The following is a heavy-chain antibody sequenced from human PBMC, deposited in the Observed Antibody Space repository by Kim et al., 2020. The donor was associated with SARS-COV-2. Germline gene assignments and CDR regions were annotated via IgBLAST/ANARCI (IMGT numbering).Heavy chain of an antibody. V-gene: IGHV6-1*01. J-gene: IGHJ4*02. CDR2: TYYRSKWYN. CDR1: GDSVSTNSAA. CDR3: AREIWQWLDKRRGPVDY. Sequence: SQTLSLTCAISGDSVSTNSAAWNWIRQSPSRGLEWLGRTYYRSKWYNDYAVSVKSRITINPDTSKNQFSLQLNSVTPEDTAVYYCAREIWQWLDKRRGPVDYWGQGTLVTVSS. D-gene: IGHD6-19*01.